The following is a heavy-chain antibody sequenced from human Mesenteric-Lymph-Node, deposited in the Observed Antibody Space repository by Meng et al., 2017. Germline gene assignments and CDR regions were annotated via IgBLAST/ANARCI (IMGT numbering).Heavy chain of an antibody. J-gene: IGHJ4*02. D-gene: IGHD3-22*01. CDR1: GYTFTSYG. CDR3: ARGSEDSSGYPFDY. V-gene: IGHV1-2*06. CDR2: INPNSGGT. Sequence: QVQLVQSGAEVKKPGASVKVSCKASGYTFTSYGISWVRQAPGQGLEWMGRINPNSGGTNYTQNFQGRVTMTRDRSISTAYMEVRRLRSEDTAVYYCARGSEDSSGYPFDYWGQGTLVTVSS.